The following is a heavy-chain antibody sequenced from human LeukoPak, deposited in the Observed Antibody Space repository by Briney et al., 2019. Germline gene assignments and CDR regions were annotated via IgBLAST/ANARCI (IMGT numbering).Heavy chain of an antibody. CDR3: ARNRYYYGSGSYGVPNWFDP. Sequence: SETLFLTCAVYGGSFSGYYWGWIRQPPGKGLEWIGSIYYSGSTYYKSSLKSRVTISVDTSKNQFSLKLSSVTAADTAVYYCARNRYYYGSGSYGVPNWFDPWGQGTLVIVSS. CDR1: GGSFSGYY. D-gene: IGHD3-10*01. CDR2: IYYSGST. V-gene: IGHV4-39*01. J-gene: IGHJ5*02.